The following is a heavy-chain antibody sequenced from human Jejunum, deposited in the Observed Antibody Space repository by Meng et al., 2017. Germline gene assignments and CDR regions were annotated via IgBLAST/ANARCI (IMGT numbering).Heavy chain of an antibody. D-gene: IGHD1-14*01. Sequence: VPRQASGPGLVKPSGTLSPTWPVSGASTTAPFYWTWIRQAPGKGLEWIGEVWPSGATYYNPSLSSRITISIDTSNNQFSLEVAFLTAADTAVYYCARAIRERYFDSWGQGTLVTVSS. CDR1: GASTTAPFY. V-gene: IGHV4-4*02. J-gene: IGHJ4*02. CDR3: ARAIRERYFDS. CDR2: VWPSGAT.